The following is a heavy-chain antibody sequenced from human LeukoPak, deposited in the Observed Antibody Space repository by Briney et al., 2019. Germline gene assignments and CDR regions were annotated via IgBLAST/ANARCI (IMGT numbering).Heavy chain of an antibody. Sequence: PGGSLRLSCAASGFTFSSYAMSWVRQAPGKGLEWVSAISGSGGSTYYADSLKGRFTISRDNPKNTLFLQINSLRAEDTAVYYCARVPQQHRDFDLWGRGTLVTVSS. CDR1: GFTFSSYA. CDR2: ISGSGGST. CDR3: ARVPQQHRDFDL. D-gene: IGHD6-13*01. J-gene: IGHJ2*01. V-gene: IGHV3-23*01.